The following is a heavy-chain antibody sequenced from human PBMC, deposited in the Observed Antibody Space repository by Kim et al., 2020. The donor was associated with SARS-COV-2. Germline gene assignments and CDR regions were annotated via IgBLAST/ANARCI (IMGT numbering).Heavy chain of an antibody. CDR3: AKDRDYYDSSGLYQGGAFDI. CDR1: GFTFSSYA. CDR2: IYSGGSST. D-gene: IGHD3-22*01. Sequence: GGSLRLSCAASGFTFSSYAMSWVRQAPGKGLEWVSVIYSGGSSTYYADSVKGRFTISRDNSKNTLYLQMNSLRAEDTAVYYCAKDRDYYDSSGLYQGGAFDIWGQGTMVTVSS. J-gene: IGHJ3*02. V-gene: IGHV3-23*03.